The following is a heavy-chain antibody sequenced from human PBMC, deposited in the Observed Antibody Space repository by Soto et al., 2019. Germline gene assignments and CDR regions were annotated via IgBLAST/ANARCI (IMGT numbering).Heavy chain of an antibody. V-gene: IGHV3-23*01. Sequence: EVQLLESGGGLVQPGGSLRLSCAASGFTFSSYAMSWVRQAPGKGLEWVSAISGSGGSTYYADSVKGRFTISRDNSKNTLYLQMNSLRAEDTAVYYCAKESPEGAGYYDSSAQGLGFRYWGQGTLVTVSS. J-gene: IGHJ4*02. CDR1: GFTFSSYA. CDR3: AKESPEGAGYYDSSAQGLGFRY. D-gene: IGHD3-22*01. CDR2: ISGSGGST.